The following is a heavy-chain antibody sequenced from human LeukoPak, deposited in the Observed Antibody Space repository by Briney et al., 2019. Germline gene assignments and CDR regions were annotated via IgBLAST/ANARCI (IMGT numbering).Heavy chain of an antibody. D-gene: IGHD6-19*01. CDR1: GGSISSGSYY. CDR3: APVAGDQNWFDP. Sequence: SQTLSLTCTVSGGSISSGSYYWSWIRQPAGKGLEWIGRIYTSGSTNYNPSLKSRVTISVDTSKNQFSLKLSSVTAADTAVYYCAPVAGDQNWFDPWGQGALLTVSS. J-gene: IGHJ5*02. V-gene: IGHV4-61*02. CDR2: IYTSGST.